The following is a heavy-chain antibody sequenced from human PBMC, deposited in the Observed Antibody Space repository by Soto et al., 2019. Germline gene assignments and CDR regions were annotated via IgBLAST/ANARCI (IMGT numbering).Heavy chain of an antibody. V-gene: IGHV1-18*01. CDR1: GYGFTTYG. CDR2: ISAHNANT. D-gene: IGHD1-1*01. Sequence: QVHPVQSGAEVKKPGASVKVSCKGSGYGFTTYGITWVRQAPGQGLEWMAWISAHNANTNYAQKLQGRVTVTRDTSTSTAYMELRSLRSDDTAMYYCARGRYGDYWGQGALVTVSS. CDR3: ARGRYGDY. J-gene: IGHJ4*02.